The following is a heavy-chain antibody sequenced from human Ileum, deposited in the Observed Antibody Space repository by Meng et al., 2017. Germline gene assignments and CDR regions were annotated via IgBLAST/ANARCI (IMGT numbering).Heavy chain of an antibody. CDR3: ASGSGSLDY. V-gene: IGHV6-1*01. J-gene: IGHJ4*02. CDR2: TYYRSKWYS. Sequence: QVQQAPAGAVLVTPSPPLSLRSAVCGGSSSSNIAAWNWIRQSPLGGLEWLDITYYRSKWYSEYAVSVKSRISITPNTSKNQFSLQMNSVTPEDKAVYYCASGSGSLDYWGPGTLVTVSS. D-gene: IGHD3-3*01. CDR1: GGSSSSNIAA.